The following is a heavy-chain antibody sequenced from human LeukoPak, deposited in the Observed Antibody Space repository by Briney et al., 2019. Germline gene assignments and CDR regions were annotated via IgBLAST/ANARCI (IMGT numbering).Heavy chain of an antibody. CDR1: GFTFTSYA. Sequence: PGGSLRLSCAASGFTFTSYAMSWVRQAPGKGLEWVSAISGSGGSTYYADSVKGRFTISRDNSKNTLYLQMNSLRAEDTAVYYCAKVQSQYFDWLLDKVAEHDYFDYWGQGTLVTVSS. CDR2: ISGSGGST. J-gene: IGHJ4*02. CDR3: AKVQSQYFDWLLDKVAEHDYFDY. V-gene: IGHV3-23*01. D-gene: IGHD3-9*01.